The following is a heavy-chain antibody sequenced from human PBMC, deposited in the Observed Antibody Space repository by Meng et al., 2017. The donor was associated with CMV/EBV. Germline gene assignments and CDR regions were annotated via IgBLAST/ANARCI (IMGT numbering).Heavy chain of an antibody. CDR1: GGSISSYY. J-gene: IGHJ5*02. D-gene: IGHD2-2*01. CDR2: IYTSGST. Sequence: QVPLQESCPGPVKPSETLSLTCTVYGGSISSYYWSWIRQHAGKGLEWIGRIYTSGSTNYNPSLKSRVTMSVDTSKNQFSLKLSSVTAADTAVYYCARDLMNCSSTSCANWFDPWGQGTLVTVSS. V-gene: IGHV4-4*07. CDR3: ARDLMNCSSTSCANWFDP.